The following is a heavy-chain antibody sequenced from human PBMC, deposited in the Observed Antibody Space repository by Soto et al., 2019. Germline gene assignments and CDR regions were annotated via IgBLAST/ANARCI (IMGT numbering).Heavy chain of an antibody. D-gene: IGHD1-26*01. Sequence: QLQLQESGPGLVRPSQTLSLTCSVSGDSISSMVYYWSWIRQHPVKGLEWIGYIHHTGGTYYNPSLKSQLTMAVDTSESQFSLILPSVTAADTAVYFCARLSSGGSPLLFDLWGQGILVTVSS. J-gene: IGHJ4*02. CDR2: IHHTGGT. V-gene: IGHV4-31*01. CDR3: ARLSSGGSPLLFDL. CDR1: GDSISSMVYY.